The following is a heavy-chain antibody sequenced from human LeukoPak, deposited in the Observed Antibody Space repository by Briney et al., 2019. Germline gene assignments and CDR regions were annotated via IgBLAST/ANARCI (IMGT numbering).Heavy chain of an antibody. D-gene: IGHD3-22*01. V-gene: IGHV4-59*08. Sequence: PSETLSLTCTVSGGSFSSYYWSWIRQPPGKGLEWIGYIFYSGSTSYTPSLKSRVTISVDTSKNQFSLKLSSVAAADTAVYYCAGIGGGSGYYYDYYFDYWARDPWSPSPQ. CDR1: GGSFSSYY. CDR2: IFYSGST. J-gene: IGHJ4*02. CDR3: AGIGGGSGYYYDYYFDY.